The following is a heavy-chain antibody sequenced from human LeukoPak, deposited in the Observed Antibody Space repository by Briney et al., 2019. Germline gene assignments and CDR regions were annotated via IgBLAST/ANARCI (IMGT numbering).Heavy chain of an antibody. Sequence: GGSLRLSCAPPGFTFVDIAMHWVRHAPGRGLEWVSVISWNSGSIGYADSVKGRFTISRDNAKNSLYLQMNSLRAEDTALYYCAKDIYIVATMAYFDYWGQGTLVTVSS. J-gene: IGHJ4*02. V-gene: IGHV3-9*01. CDR3: AKDIYIVATMAYFDY. CDR2: ISWNSGSI. CDR1: GFTFVDIA. D-gene: IGHD5-12*01.